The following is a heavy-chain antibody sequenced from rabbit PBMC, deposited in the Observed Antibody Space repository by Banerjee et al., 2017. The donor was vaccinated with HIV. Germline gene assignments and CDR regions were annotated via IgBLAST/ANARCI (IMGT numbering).Heavy chain of an antibody. V-gene: IGHV1S45*01. J-gene: IGHJ4*01. CDR3: ARGGSYDDYGDPPFNL. CDR2: IYVDSGST. CDR1: GFSFSSGYD. D-gene: IGHD2-1*01. Sequence: QEQLEESGGDLVKPEGSLTLTCTASGFSFSSGYDMCWVRQAPGKGLEWIACIYVDSGSTYYASWAKGRFTISKTSSTTVTLQMTSLTAADTATYFCARGGSYDDYGDPPFNLWGQGTLVTVS.